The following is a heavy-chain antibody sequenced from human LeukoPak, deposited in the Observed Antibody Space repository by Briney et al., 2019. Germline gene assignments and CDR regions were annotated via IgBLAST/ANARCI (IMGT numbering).Heavy chain of an antibody. CDR2: IGDSGGST. D-gene: IGHD3-10*01. J-gene: IGHJ4*02. Sequence: GGSLRLSCAASGFTFSSYPLTWVRQAPGKGLEWVAAIGDSGGSTYYADSVKGRFTIFRDNSKNTLWLQMNSLRAEDTAVYYCAKSYSTILWFGDYWGQGTLVTVSS. V-gene: IGHV3-23*01. CDR1: GFTFSSYP. CDR3: AKSYSTILWFGDY.